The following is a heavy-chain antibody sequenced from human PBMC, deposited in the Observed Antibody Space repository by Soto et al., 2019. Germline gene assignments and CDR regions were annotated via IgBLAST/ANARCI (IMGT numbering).Heavy chain of an antibody. CDR1: GGSVSSGYYY. CDR2: IYYNGST. CDR3: ARDYGDYSFFFDF. J-gene: IGHJ4*02. V-gene: IGHV4-61*01. Sequence: PSETLSLTCTVSGGSVSSGYYYWSWIRQPPGKGLEWVGYIYYNGSTTYNPSLKSRVTVSVETSKNQFSLKLSSVTAADSAVYYCARDYGDYSFFFDFWGQGALVTVSS. D-gene: IGHD4-17*01.